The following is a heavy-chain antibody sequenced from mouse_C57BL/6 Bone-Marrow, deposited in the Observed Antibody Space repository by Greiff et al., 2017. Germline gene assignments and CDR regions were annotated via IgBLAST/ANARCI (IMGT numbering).Heavy chain of an antibody. CDR1: GFNIKDDY. V-gene: IGHV14-4*01. D-gene: IGHD2-4*01. J-gene: IGHJ4*01. Sequence: EVKLVESGAELVRPGASVKLSCTASGFNIKDDYMHWVKQRPEQGLEWIGWIDPENGDTEYASKFQGKATITADTSSNTAYLQLSSLTSEDTAVYYCTKGLRRYYAMDYWGQGTSVTVSS. CDR2: IDPENGDT. CDR3: TKGLRRYYAMDY.